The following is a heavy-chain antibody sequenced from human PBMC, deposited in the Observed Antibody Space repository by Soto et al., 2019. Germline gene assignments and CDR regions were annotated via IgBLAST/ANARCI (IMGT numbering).Heavy chain of an antibody. Sequence: QVYLVQSGAEVRRPGASVKVSCTAFGYILTGYSLHWVRHAPVQGLEWMGWIDPNSGATNSAERFHGRVSMTRDTSISAAYLELSSLRSDDTAVYYCARGYGSSPNMELRFRMDVWGQGTTISVSS. D-gene: IGHD2-21*01. CDR2: IDPNSGAT. V-gene: IGHV1-2*02. CDR1: GYILTGYS. CDR3: ARGYGSSPNMELRFRMDV. J-gene: IGHJ6*02.